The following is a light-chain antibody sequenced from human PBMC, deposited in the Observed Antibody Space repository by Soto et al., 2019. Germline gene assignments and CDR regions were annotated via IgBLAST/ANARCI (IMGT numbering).Light chain of an antibody. J-gene: IGKJ2*01. CDR3: QQYNSWPPYT. CDR2: DTS. CDR1: QSVSSN. Sequence: EIVLTQSPATLSVSPGERATLSCRASQSVSSNLAWYQQKPGQAPRLLIYDTSSRATGFPARFSGSGSGTEFTLPISSLQYEDISVYYCQQYNSWPPYTFGQGTKVEIK. V-gene: IGKV3-15*01.